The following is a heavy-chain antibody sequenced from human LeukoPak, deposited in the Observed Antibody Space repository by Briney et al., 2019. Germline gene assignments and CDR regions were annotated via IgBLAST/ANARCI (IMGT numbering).Heavy chain of an antibody. CDR2: INPSGGTT. CDR1: GYTFTSYH. J-gene: IGHJ1*01. V-gene: IGHV1-46*01. CDR3: ARSTTPNENEYFEH. Sequence: ASVKVSCKASGYTFTSYHMHWVRQAPGQGLEWMGIINPSGGTTNYAQKFRGRVTMTRDMSTSTVYMELRRLRSDDTAVYYCARSTTPNENEYFEHWGQGTLVTVSS. D-gene: IGHD2/OR15-2a*01.